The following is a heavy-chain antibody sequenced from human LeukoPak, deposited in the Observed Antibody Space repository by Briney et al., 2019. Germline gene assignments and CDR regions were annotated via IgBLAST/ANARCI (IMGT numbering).Heavy chain of an antibody. J-gene: IGHJ4*02. D-gene: IGHD1-26*01. V-gene: IGHV3-11*01. Sequence: GGSLRLSCAASGFTLSNAWMNWVRQAPGKGLEWVSYISNSDNSIYYADSVKGRFTISRDNAKNSLYLQMNTLRAEDTAVYYCARDRTVGATPIFDYWGQGTLVTVSS. CDR2: ISNSDNSI. CDR1: GFTLSNAW. CDR3: ARDRTVGATPIFDY.